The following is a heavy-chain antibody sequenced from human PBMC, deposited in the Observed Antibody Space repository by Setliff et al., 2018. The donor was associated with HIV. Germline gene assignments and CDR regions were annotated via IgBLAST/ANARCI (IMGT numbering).Heavy chain of an antibody. CDR2: IYYSGST. D-gene: IGHD1-1*01. CDR3: ASPGDYYYYMDV. CDR1: GGSFSGYY. V-gene: IGHV4-59*01. J-gene: IGHJ6*03. Sequence: SETLSLTCAVYGGSFSGYYWSWIRQPPGKGLEWIGYIYYSGSTNYNPSLKSRVTISVDTSKNQFSLKLSSVTAADTAVYYCASPGDYYYYMDVWGKGTTVTVS.